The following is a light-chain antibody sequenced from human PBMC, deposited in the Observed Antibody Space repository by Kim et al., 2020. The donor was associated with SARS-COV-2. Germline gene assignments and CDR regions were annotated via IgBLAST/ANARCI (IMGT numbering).Light chain of an antibody. V-gene: IGLV2-11*01. CDR3: CSYAGSYTWM. Sequence: GQSVTISCTGTGSDVGGYNYVSWYQQHPGKAPKLMIYDVSKRPSGVPDRFSGSKSGNTASLTISGLQAEDEADYYCCSYAGSYTWMFGGGTQLTVL. J-gene: IGLJ3*02. CDR1: GSDVGGYNY. CDR2: DVS.